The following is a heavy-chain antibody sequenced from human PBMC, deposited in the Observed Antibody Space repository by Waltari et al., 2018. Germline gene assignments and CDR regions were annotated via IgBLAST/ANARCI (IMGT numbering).Heavy chain of an antibody. V-gene: IGHV3-7*01. CDR2: TNEDGSLK. CDR1: GFTFSNCW. D-gene: IGHD2-21*01. CDR3: ARDVPYLGRGAYDF. Sequence: EVHLVESGGGLVQPGGSLRLSCAASGFTFSNCWLNWVRQAPGKGLELVAKTNEDGSLKDYVDSVKGRFTISRDNARNSLYLEITSLRAEDTAVYYCARDVPYLGRGAYDFWGQGTMVTVSS. J-gene: IGHJ3*01.